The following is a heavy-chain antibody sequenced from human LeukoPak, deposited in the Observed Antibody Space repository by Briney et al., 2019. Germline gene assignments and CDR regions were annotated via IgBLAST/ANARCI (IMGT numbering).Heavy chain of an antibody. CDR2: IYSGGST. D-gene: IGHD4-17*01. CDR3: ARSLYGDYGGAYYFDY. V-gene: IGHV3-53*01. J-gene: IGHJ4*02. CDR1: GFTFSNYW. Sequence: GGSLRLSCAVSGFTFSNYWMNWVRQAPGKGLEWVSVIYSGGSTYYADSVKGRFTISRDNSKNTPYLQMNSLRAEDTAVYYCARSLYGDYGGAYYFDYWGQGTLVTVSS.